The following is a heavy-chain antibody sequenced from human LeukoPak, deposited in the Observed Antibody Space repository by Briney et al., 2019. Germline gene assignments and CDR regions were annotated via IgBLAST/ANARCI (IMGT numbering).Heavy chain of an antibody. CDR2: ISWNSGSI. Sequence: GRSLRLSCAASGFTFDDYAMHWVRQAPGKGLEWVSGISWNSGSIGYADSGKGRFTISRDNAKNSLYLQMNSLRAEDMALYYCAKDINYDSSGGYFDYWGQGTLVTVSS. CDR1: GFTFDDYA. CDR3: AKDINYDSSGGYFDY. D-gene: IGHD3-22*01. J-gene: IGHJ4*02. V-gene: IGHV3-9*03.